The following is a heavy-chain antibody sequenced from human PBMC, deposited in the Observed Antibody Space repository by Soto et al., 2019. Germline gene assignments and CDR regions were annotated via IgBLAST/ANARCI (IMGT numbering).Heavy chain of an antibody. Sequence: ASVKVSCKASGYTFTSYYMHWVRQAPGQGLEWMGIINPSGGSTSYAQKFQGRVTMTRDTSTSTVYMELSSLRSEDTAVYYCARGWIVVAPMGHFDYWGQGTLVTVYS. CDR1: GYTFTSYY. J-gene: IGHJ4*02. CDR3: ARGWIVVAPMGHFDY. V-gene: IGHV1-46*01. D-gene: IGHD2-15*01. CDR2: INPSGGST.